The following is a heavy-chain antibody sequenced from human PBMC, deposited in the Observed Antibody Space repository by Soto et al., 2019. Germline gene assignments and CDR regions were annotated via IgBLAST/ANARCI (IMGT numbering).Heavy chain of an antibody. CDR2: IYYSGST. J-gene: IGHJ6*02. CDR3: ARDHRVWFGEFKWGGNYYYGMDV. V-gene: IGHV4-59*01. D-gene: IGHD3-10*01. Sequence: SETLSLTCTVSGGSISSYYWSWIRQPPGKGLEWIGYIYYSGSTNYNPSLKSRVTISVDTSKNQFSLKLSSVTAADTAVYYCARDHRVWFGEFKWGGNYYYGMDVWGQGTTVTVSS. CDR1: GGSISSYY.